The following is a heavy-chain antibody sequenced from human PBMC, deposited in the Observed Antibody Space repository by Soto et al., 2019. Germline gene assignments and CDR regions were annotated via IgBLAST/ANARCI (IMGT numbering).Heavy chain of an antibody. CDR2: INPKSGGT. J-gene: IGHJ6*02. D-gene: IGHD2-8*01. Sequence: AAVKPSCKASGYSFTDYHIHWVRQAPGQGLEWLGRINPKSGGTSTAQKFQGWVTMTRDRSISTVYMELTRLRSDDTAVYFCARGHSTDCSNFVCSFFYHHQMAVWGQGTTVIVSS. CDR1: GYSFTDYH. V-gene: IGHV1-2*04. CDR3: ARGHSTDCSNFVCSFFYHHQMAV.